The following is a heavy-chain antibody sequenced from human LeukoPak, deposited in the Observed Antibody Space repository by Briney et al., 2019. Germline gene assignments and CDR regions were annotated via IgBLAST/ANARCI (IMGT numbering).Heavy chain of an antibody. V-gene: IGHV5-51*01. CDR1: AFSFTTYW. CDR3: ARRGYDILAQAFDI. Sequence: GESLKISCKGSAFSFTTYWIGWVRQMPGKGLEWMGVIHPGESDTRYNPSFQGQVNISADKSISTAYLQWSSLKASDTAIYYCARRGYDILAQAFDIWGQGTLVTVSS. J-gene: IGHJ3*02. D-gene: IGHD3-9*01. CDR2: IHPGESDT.